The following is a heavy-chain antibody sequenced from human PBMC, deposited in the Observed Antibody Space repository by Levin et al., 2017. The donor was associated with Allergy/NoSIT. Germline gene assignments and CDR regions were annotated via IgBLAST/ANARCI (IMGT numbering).Heavy chain of an antibody. CDR3: ATNKVLYPMTHYKY. D-gene: IGHD4/OR15-4a*01. V-gene: IGHV3-21*06. Sequence: GGSLRLSCAASGFTFSSYSMTWVRQAPGKGLEWVSSISTSSSYMHYADSVKGRFTISRDNAKNSLYLQINSLRDEDTAVYYCATNKVLYPMTHYKYWGQGTLVTVSS. CDR2: ISTSSSYM. J-gene: IGHJ4*02. CDR1: GFTFSSYS.